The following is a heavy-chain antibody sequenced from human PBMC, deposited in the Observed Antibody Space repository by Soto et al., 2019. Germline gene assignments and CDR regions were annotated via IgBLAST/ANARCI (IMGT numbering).Heavy chain of an antibody. CDR2: IIPICGIA. CDR3: ASPRGALEWLRYGMEV. D-gene: IGHD3-3*01. CDR1: GGTFSSYA. Sequence: QVQLVQSGAEVKKPGSSVKVACKASGGTFSSYAISWVRQAPGQGLEWMGGIIPICGIANYAQKFQGRVTITADECTSTAYMELSSLRSEDTAVYYCASPRGALEWLRYGMEVWGQGTTVTVSS. V-gene: IGHV1-69*01. J-gene: IGHJ6*02.